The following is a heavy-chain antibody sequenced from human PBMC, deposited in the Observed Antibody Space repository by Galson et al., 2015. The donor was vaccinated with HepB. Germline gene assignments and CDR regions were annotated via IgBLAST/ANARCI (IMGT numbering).Heavy chain of an antibody. CDR3: AKDPRYPPRFGELLPWFDP. J-gene: IGHJ5*02. CDR2: IRYDGSNK. D-gene: IGHD3-10*01. Sequence: SLRLSCAASGFTFSSYGMHWVRQAPGKGLEWVAFIRYDGSNKYYADSVKGRFTISRDNSKNTLYLQMNSLRAEDTAVYYCAKDPRYPPRFGELLPWFDPWGQGTLVTVSS. V-gene: IGHV3-30*02. CDR1: GFTFSSYG.